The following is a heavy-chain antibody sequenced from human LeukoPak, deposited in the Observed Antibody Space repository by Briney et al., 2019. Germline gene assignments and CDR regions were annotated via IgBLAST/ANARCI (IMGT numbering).Heavy chain of an antibody. J-gene: IGHJ1*01. CDR2: FDPEDGET. CDR1: GYTLTELS. V-gene: IGHV1-24*01. CDR3: ARDEGYGDPEYFQH. D-gene: IGHD4-17*01. Sequence: ASVKVSCKVSGYTLTELSMHWVRQAPGKGLEWMGGFDPEDGETIYAQKFQGRVTMTEDTSTDTAYMELRSLRSDDTAVYYCARDEGYGDPEYFQHWGQGTLVTVSS.